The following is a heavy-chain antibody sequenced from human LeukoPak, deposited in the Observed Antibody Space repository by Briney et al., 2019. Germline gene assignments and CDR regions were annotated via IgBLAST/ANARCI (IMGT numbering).Heavy chain of an antibody. CDR2: INPNSGGT. V-gene: IGHV1-2*02. Sequence: ASVKVSCKASGYTFTGYYMHWVRQAPGQGLEWMGWINPNSGGTNYAQKFQGRVTITADKSTSTAYMELSSLRSEDTAVYYCARSVGVAGTVSVYYYYGMDVWGQGTTVTVSS. CDR3: ARSVGVAGTVSVYYYYGMDV. D-gene: IGHD6-19*01. J-gene: IGHJ6*02. CDR1: GYTFTGYY.